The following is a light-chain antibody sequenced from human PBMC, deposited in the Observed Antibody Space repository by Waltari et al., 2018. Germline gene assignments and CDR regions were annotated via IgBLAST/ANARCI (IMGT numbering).Light chain of an antibody. CDR1: QSISSW. Sequence: DIQMTQSPSTLSASVGDRVTITCRASQSISSWLAWYQQKPGKAPKLLSYKASSLESGVPPRFSGGGSGTEFTLTISSLQPDDFATYYCQQYNSYPWTFGQGTKVEIK. J-gene: IGKJ1*01. V-gene: IGKV1-5*03. CDR2: KAS. CDR3: QQYNSYPWT.